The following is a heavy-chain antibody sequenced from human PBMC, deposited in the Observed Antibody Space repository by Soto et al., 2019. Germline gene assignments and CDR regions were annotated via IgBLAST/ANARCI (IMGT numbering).Heavy chain of an antibody. CDR3: APEQLN. J-gene: IGHJ4*02. V-gene: IGHV3-11*01. D-gene: IGHD6-6*01. CDR1: GFTLSDYY. CDR2: ISSSGNTI. Sequence: QVQLVESGGGLVKPGGSLRLSCTASGFTLSDYYMTWIRQAPWKGLEWVSYISSSGNTIYFEDSVKGRFTISRDNAKNSMYLQMNSLRSGDSDMYYCAPEQLNWGQGTLVIVSS.